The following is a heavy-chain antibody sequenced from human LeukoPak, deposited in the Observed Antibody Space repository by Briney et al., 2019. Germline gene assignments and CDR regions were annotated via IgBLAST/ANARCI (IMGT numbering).Heavy chain of an antibody. CDR2: ISGSGGST. D-gene: IGHD1-26*01. CDR3: TSLDSGSPLGY. J-gene: IGHJ4*02. Sequence: GGSLRLSCAASGFTFSSYGMSWVRQAPGKGLEWVSAISGSGGSTYYADSVKGRFTISRDNSKNTLYLQMNSLRAEDTAVYYCTSLDSGSPLGYWGQGTLVTVSS. CDR1: GFTFSSYG. V-gene: IGHV3-23*01.